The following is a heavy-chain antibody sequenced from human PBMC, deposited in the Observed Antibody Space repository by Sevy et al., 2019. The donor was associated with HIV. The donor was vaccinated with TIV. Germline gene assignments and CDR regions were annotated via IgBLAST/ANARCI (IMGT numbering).Heavy chain of an antibody. Sequence: SETLSLTCIVSGDSISSSSYYWGWIRQPPGKGLEWIASISYSENTYYNPSLKSRTTMSIDTSKNQFFLTLNSVTAPDATVYYCARSNPYYDFWSGYMTSGYFDFWGPGTLVTVSS. CDR1: GDSISSSSYY. V-gene: IGHV4-39*01. CDR3: ARSNPYYDFWSGYMTSGYFDF. J-gene: IGHJ4*02. D-gene: IGHD3-3*01. CDR2: ISYSENT.